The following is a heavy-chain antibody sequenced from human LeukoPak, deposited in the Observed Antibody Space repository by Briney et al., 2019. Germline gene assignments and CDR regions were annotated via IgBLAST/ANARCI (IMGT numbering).Heavy chain of an antibody. CDR1: GGTFSSYA. J-gene: IGHJ5*02. Sequence: SVTVSCTASGGTFSSYAISWVRQAPGQGLEWMGGIIPIFGTANYAQKFQGRVTITADESTSTAYMELSSMRSEDTVVYYCAREGCSYTSCYNWFDPWGQRTLVTLSS. CDR2: IIPIFGTA. CDR3: AREGCSYTSCYNWFDP. D-gene: IGHD2-2*01. V-gene: IGHV1-69*01.